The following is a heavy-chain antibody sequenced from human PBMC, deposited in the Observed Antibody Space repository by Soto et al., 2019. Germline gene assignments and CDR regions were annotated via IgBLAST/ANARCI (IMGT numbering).Heavy chain of an antibody. CDR1: GFTFSNAW. V-gene: IGHV3-15*07. J-gene: IGHJ4*02. CDR2: IKSKTDGGTT. Sequence: RLSCAASGFTFSNAWMNWVRQAPGKGLEWVGRIKSKTDGGTTDYAAPVKGRFTISRDDSKNTLYLQMNSLKTEDTAVYYCNTDSGWPQSYFDYWGQGTLVTVSS. CDR3: NTDSGWPQSYFDY. D-gene: IGHD2-15*01.